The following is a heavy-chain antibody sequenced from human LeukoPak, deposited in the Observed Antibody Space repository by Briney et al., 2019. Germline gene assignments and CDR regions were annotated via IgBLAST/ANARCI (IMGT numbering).Heavy chain of an antibody. V-gene: IGHV3-9*01. Sequence: GGSLRLSCAASGFTFDDYAMHWVRQAAGKGLEWVSGISWNSGSIGYADSVKGRFTISRDNAKNSLYLQMNSLRAEDTALYYCAKGLYDSSGYLDYWGQGTLVTVSS. CDR2: ISWNSGSI. D-gene: IGHD3-22*01. CDR3: AKGLYDSSGYLDY. CDR1: GFTFDDYA. J-gene: IGHJ4*02.